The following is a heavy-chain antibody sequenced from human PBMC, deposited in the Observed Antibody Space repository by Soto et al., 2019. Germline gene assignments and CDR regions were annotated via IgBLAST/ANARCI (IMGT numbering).Heavy chain of an antibody. V-gene: IGHV2-26*01. Sequence: QVTLKESGPVLVKPTETLTLRCTVSGLSITDSEMGVSWIRQPPGQPLEWLAHIDSSGEKSYRTFLKSRLAISKYTSKIQIVLTMTNMDPADTATYYCARSHLAVAASPWFYPWCQGIPVTVSS. D-gene: IGHD6-13*01. CDR1: GLSITDSEMG. CDR2: IDSSGEK. CDR3: ARSHLAVAASPWFYP. J-gene: IGHJ5*02.